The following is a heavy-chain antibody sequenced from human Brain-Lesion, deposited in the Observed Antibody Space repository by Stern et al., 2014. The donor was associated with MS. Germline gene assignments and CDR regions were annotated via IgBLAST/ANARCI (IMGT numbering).Heavy chain of an antibody. Sequence: QVQLVESGPGLVKPSETLSLTCTVSGGSISSSSYYWGWIRQPPGKGLEWIGSIYYRGSTYYNPSLKSRVTISMDTSKNHFSPLMTFVTAADTAVYFCAKLWLGELPESPFDYWGQGTLVTVSS. J-gene: IGHJ4*02. CDR2: IYYRGST. V-gene: IGHV4-39*02. CDR1: GGSISSSSYY. CDR3: AKLWLGELPESPFDY. D-gene: IGHD3-10*01.